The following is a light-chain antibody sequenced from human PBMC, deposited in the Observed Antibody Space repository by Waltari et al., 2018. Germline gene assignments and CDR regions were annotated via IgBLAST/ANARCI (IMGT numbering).Light chain of an antibody. Sequence: QSVLTQPPSVSAAPGQKVTISCSGSSPHIGNYHVSCYQQVPGTAPKLFIYDNNKRPSGIPDRFSGSQSGTSATLGITGLHTGDEADYYCATWDSSLSVVVFGGGTKVTVL. J-gene: IGLJ2*01. CDR2: DNN. CDR3: ATWDSSLSVVV. CDR1: SPHIGNYH. V-gene: IGLV1-51*01.